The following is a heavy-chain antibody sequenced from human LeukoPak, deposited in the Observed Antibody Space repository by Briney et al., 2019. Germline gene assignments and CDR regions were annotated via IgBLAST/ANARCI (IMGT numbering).Heavy chain of an antibody. J-gene: IGHJ3*02. D-gene: IGHD2-15*01. CDR1: GFTFSSYA. CDR3: AKDLVVVAVAANDAFDI. Sequence: GGSLRLSCAASGFTFSSYAMSWVRQAPGKGLEWVSAISGSGGSTYYADSVKGRFTISRDNSKNTLYLQMNSLRAEDTAVYYCAKDLVVVAVAANDAFDIWGQGTMVTVSS. CDR2: ISGSGGST. V-gene: IGHV3-23*01.